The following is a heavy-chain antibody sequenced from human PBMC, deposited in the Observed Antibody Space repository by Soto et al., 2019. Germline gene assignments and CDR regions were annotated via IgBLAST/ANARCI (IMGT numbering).Heavy chain of an antibody. V-gene: IGHV2-70*01. J-gene: IGHJ5*02. CDR3: ARSNSSSGMMFDP. D-gene: IGHD6-6*01. CDR1: GGPLSSGSYY. Sequence: TLSLTCTVSGGPLSSGSYYWSWIRQSPGQGLEWIALIDWDDDKYYSTSLKTRLTISKDTSKNQVVLTMTNMDPVDTATYYCARSNSSSGMMFDPWGQGTLVTVSS. CDR2: IDWDDDK.